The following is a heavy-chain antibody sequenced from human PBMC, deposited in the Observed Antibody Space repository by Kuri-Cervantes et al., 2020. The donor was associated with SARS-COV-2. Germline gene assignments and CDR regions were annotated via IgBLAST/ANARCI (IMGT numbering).Heavy chain of an antibody. J-gene: IGHJ6*03. CDR3: ARDCSSPYKYYYYYYMDV. D-gene: IGHD6-13*01. Sequence: GESLKISCAASGFTFNSYWMTWVRQAPGRGLEWVANIKQDGSEKYYADSVEGLFTISRDNPRNSLYLQMSSLTAEDTAVYYCARDCSSPYKYYYYYYMDVWGKGTTVTVSS. CDR1: GFTFNSYW. CDR2: IKQDGSEK. V-gene: IGHV3-7*01.